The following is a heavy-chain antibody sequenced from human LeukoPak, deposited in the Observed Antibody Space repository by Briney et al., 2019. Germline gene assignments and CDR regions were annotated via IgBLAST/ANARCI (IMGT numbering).Heavy chain of an antibody. CDR2: IIPIFGTA. CDR1: GCTFSSYT. J-gene: IGHJ4*02. Sequence: SVKVSCKASGCTFSSYTNSWVRQAHGQGLEWMGRIIPIFGTANYAQKLKGRVTITTDESTSTAYMELSSLRSEDTAVYYCARDYYDSSGYYNFDYWGQGTLVTVSS. CDR3: ARDYYDSSGYYNFDY. D-gene: IGHD3-22*01. V-gene: IGHV1-69*05.